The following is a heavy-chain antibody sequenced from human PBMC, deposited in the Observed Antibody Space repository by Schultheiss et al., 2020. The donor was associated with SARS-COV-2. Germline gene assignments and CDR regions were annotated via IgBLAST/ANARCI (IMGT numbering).Heavy chain of an antibody. CDR1: GFTFSSYA. J-gene: IGHJ4*02. CDR2: ISGSGGST. D-gene: IGHD2-21*02. CDR3: ARDEGRFVVTTYYFDY. Sequence: GGSLRLSCAASGFTFSSYAMSWVRQAPGKGLEWVSAISGSGGSTYYADSVKGRFTISRDNSKNTLYLQMNSLRAEDTAVYYCARDEGRFVVTTYYFDYWGQGTLVTVSS. V-gene: IGHV3-23*01.